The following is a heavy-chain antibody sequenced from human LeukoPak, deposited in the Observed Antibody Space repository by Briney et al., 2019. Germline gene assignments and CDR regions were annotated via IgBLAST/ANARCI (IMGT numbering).Heavy chain of an antibody. J-gene: IGHJ4*02. Sequence: GGSLRLSCAASGFTLDDYAMHWVRQGPGKSLEWVSLINENGDIAYYGDSVRGRFTVSRDNAKNSLYLQMNSLTTEDTALYYCAKARWEPNFVYWGQGTLVTVSS. CDR1: GFTLDDYA. CDR2: INENGDIA. D-gene: IGHD1-26*01. V-gene: IGHV3-43*02. CDR3: AKARWEPNFVY.